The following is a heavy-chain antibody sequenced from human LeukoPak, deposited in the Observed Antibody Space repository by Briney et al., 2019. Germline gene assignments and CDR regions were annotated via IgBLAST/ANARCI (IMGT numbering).Heavy chain of an antibody. CDR3: ARGVLWSGYYVIDY. V-gene: IGHV1-8*01. CDR1: GYTFTSYD. J-gene: IGHJ4*02. Sequence: ASVTVSCKSSGYTFTSYDINWVRHPTGQGLEWMGLMNPKSGNTGYAQKFQGRVTMTRNTSISKDYMEMSRLRSEETAVYYCARGVLWSGYYVIDYWGQGTLVTVSS. D-gene: IGHD3-3*01. CDR2: MNPKSGNT.